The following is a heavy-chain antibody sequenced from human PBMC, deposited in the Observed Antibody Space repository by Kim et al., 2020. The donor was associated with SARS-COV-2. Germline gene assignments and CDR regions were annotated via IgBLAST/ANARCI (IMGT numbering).Heavy chain of an antibody. CDR3: AKDLTASSSWTREDNDYGLDV. CDR2: ITDSGGST. Sequence: GGSLRLSCAASGFTFSSYAMSWVRQAPGKGLEWVSAITDSGGSTYYADSVKGRFTISRDNSKNTLYLQMNSLRAEDTAVYYCAKDLTASSSWTREDNDYGLDVWGHGRTVTVS. J-gene: IGHJ6*02. CDR1: GFTFSSYA. D-gene: IGHD6-13*01. V-gene: IGHV3-23*01.